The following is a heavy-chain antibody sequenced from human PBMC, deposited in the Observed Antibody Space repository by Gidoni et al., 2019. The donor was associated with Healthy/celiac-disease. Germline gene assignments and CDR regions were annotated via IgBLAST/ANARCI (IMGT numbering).Heavy chain of an antibody. CDR1: GGPCSRYA. Sequence: QVKRVQSGAEVKKPGCAVKVSCKAPGGPCSRYAISWVRQAPGSGLEWLGGSIRSFGTANDEEEFQGRVMITADESANTSYMELSSLRSEDKAVYYCARAPEEYGSGGSCYGGEDVWGQGTTVTVSS. J-gene: IGHJ6*02. CDR3: ARAPEEYGSGGSCYGGEDV. V-gene: IGHV1-69*01. D-gene: IGHD2-15*01. CDR2: SIRSFGTA.